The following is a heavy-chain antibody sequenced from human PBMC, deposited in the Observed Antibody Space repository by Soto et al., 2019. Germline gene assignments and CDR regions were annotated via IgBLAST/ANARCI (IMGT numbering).Heavy chain of an antibody. CDR1: GFTFSSYS. CDR2: ISSSSSTM. J-gene: IGHJ5*02. CDR3: AREARFLEWLSRNWFDP. V-gene: IGHV3-48*02. Sequence: EVQLVESGGGLVQPGGSLRLSCAASGFTFSSYSMNWVRQAPGKGLEWVAYISSSSSTMYYAVTVKGPFTITRDNAKNSMNLQMNSLRDEDTAVYYCAREARFLEWLSRNWFDPWGQGTLVTVSS. D-gene: IGHD3-3*01.